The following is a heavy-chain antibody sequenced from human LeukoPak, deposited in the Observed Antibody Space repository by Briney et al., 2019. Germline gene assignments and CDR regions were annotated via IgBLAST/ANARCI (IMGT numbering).Heavy chain of an antibody. J-gene: IGHJ4*02. Sequence: ASVKVSCKVSGYTLTELSMHWVRQAPGKGLEWLGGFDPEDGETIYAQKFQGRVTMTEDTSTDTAYMELSSLRSEDTAVYYCATVDSSSWYYFDYWGQGTLVTVSS. D-gene: IGHD6-13*01. CDR2: FDPEDGET. V-gene: IGHV1-24*01. CDR3: ATVDSSSWYYFDY. CDR1: GYTLTELS.